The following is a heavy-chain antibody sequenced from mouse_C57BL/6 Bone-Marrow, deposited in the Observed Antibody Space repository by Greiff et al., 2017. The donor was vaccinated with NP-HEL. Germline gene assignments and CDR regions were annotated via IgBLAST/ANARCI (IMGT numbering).Heavy chain of an antibody. CDR1: GYTFTNYW. CDR2: IYPGGGYT. V-gene: IGHV1-63*01. J-gene: IGHJ4*01. CDR3: ARCLSYYGSSYYAMDY. Sequence: QVQLKQSGAELVRPGTSVKMSCKASGYTFTNYWIGWAKQRPGHGLEWIGDIYPGGGYTNYNEKFKGKATLTADKSSSTAYMQFSSLTSEDSAIYYCARCLSYYGSSYYAMDYWGQGTSVTVSS. D-gene: IGHD1-1*01.